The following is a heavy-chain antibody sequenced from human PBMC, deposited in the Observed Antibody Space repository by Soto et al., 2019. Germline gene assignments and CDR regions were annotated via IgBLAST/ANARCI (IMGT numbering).Heavy chain of an antibody. CDR1: GFTFTSSA. Sequence: SVKVSCKASGFTFTSSAVQWVRQARGQRLEWIGWIVVGSGNTNYAQKFQERVTITRDMSTSTAYMELSSLRSEDTAVYYCAARTYSLRSYYSGLDVWGQGTTVTVSS. CDR3: AARTYSLRSYYSGLDV. V-gene: IGHV1-58*01. D-gene: IGHD2-15*01. J-gene: IGHJ6*02. CDR2: IVVGSGNT.